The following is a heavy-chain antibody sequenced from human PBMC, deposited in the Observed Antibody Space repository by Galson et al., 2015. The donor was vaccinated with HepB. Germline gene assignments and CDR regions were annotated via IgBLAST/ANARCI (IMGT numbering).Heavy chain of an antibody. D-gene: IGHD3-22*01. Sequence: SLRLSCAASGFTVSSNYMSWVRQAPGKGLEWVSVIYSGGSTYYADSVKGRFTISRDNSKNTLYLQMNSLRAEDTAVYYCARDGDGYYYYDSSGYFGYWGQGTLVTVSS. CDR2: IYSGGST. J-gene: IGHJ4*02. CDR1: GFTVSSNY. CDR3: ARDGDGYYYYDSSGYFGY. V-gene: IGHV3-66*01.